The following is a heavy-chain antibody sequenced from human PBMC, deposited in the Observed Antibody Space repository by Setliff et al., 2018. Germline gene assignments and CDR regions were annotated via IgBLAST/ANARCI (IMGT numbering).Heavy chain of an antibody. CDR1: GYTFTSYA. CDR2: ISAYNDNT. J-gene: IGHJ4*02. Sequence: ASVKVSCKTSGYTFTSYAISWVRQAPGQGLEWMGWISAYNDNTNYAQKFQGRVTMTTDTSTSTAYMELTSLRSDDTAVYYCARASPHHPYDSSGYYYGDYWGQGTLVTAPQ. D-gene: IGHD3-22*01. V-gene: IGHV1-18*01. CDR3: ARASPHHPYDSSGYYYGDY.